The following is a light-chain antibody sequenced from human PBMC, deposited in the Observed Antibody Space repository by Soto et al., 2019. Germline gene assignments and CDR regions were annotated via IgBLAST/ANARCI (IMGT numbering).Light chain of an antibody. CDR1: QSVSSSY. CDR3: QQYGSSPMYT. Sequence: EIVLTQSPGTLSLSPGERATPSCRAIQSVSSSYLAWYQQKPGQAPRLLIYGASSRATGIPDRFSGSGSGTDFTLTISRLEPEDFALYYCQQYGSSPMYTFGQGTKLEIK. J-gene: IGKJ2*01. CDR2: GAS. V-gene: IGKV3-20*01.